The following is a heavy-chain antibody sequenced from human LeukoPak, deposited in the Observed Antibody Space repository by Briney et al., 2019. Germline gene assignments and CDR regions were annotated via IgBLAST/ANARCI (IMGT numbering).Heavy chain of an antibody. CDR2: ISAYNGNT. D-gene: IGHD3-3*01. V-gene: IGHV1-18*01. CDR1: GYTFTSYG. J-gene: IGHJ6*03. CDR3: ASLRRIFGVDSSHYYYMDV. Sequence: EASVKVSCKASGYTFTSYGISWVRQAPGQGLEWMGWISAYNGNTNYAQKLQGRVTMTTDTSTSTAYMELRSLRSDDTAVYYCASLRRIFGVDSSHYYYMDVWGKGTTVTVSS.